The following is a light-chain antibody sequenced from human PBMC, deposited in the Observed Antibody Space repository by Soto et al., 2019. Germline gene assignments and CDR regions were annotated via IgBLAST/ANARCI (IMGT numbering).Light chain of an antibody. V-gene: IGKV1-9*01. CDR2: AAS. J-gene: IGKJ4*01. CDR1: QGISSY. CDR3: KQSKSLPLT. Sequence: DIQMTQSPSTLSASVGDRVTITCLASQGISSYLAWYQQKPGKAPKLLIYAASTLQSGVPSRFSGSGSGTDFSLTTSSLQPEDLATYYCKQSKSLPLTFGGGTKVDI.